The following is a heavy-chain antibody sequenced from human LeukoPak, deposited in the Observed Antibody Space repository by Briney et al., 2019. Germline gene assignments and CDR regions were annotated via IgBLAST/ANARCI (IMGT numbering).Heavy chain of an antibody. V-gene: IGHV3-30*02. CDR1: GFTFSSYG. CDR2: IRYDGSNK. J-gene: IGHJ4*02. Sequence: AGGSLRLSWAASGFTFSSYGMHWVRQAPGKGLEWVAFIRYDGSNKYYADSVKGRFTISRDNSKNTLYLQMNSLRAEDTAVYYCLGSNIASVWGQGTLVTVSS. CDR3: LGSNIASV. D-gene: IGHD6-13*01.